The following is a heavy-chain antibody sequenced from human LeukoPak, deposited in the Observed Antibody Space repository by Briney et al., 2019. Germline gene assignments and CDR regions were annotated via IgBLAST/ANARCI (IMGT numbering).Heavy chain of an antibody. V-gene: IGHV4-31*03. CDR3: ARARDFWSGYYSYYYYGMDV. CDR1: GGSISSGGYY. J-gene: IGHJ6*02. Sequence: PSETLSLTCTVSGGSISSGGYYWSWIRQHPGKGLEWIGYIYHSGGTYYNPSLKSRVTISVDTSKNQFSLKLSSVTAADTAVYYCARARDFWSGYYSYYYYGMDVWGQGTTVTVSS. CDR2: IYHSGGT. D-gene: IGHD3-3*01.